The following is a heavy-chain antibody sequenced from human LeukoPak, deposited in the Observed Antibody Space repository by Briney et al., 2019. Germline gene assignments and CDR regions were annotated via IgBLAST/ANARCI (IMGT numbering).Heavy chain of an antibody. CDR1: GFTFSSYG. J-gene: IGHJ4*02. V-gene: IGHV3-33*01. Sequence: GGSLRFSCAVSGFTFSSYGMHWVRQAPGKGLEWVAVIWYDGSIKYYADSLKGRFTISRDNSKNALYLQMNSLRAEDTAVYYCARGGPLRYFDCLMDYWGQGTLVTVSS. CDR2: IWYDGSIK. CDR3: ARGGPLRYFDCLMDY. D-gene: IGHD3-9*01.